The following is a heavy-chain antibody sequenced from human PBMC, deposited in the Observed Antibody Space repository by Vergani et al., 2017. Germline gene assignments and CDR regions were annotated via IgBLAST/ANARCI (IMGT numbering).Heavy chain of an antibody. Sequence: QVQLQQWGAGLLKPSETLSLTCAVYGGSFSGYYWGWIRQPAGKGLEWIGYIYYGGSTYYNPSLKSRVTLSVDTSKNQFSLKLSSVTAADTAVYYWARRRRADYGDPGWFDPWGQGTLVTVSS. CDR2: IYYGGST. V-gene: IGHV4-34*01. D-gene: IGHD4-17*01. CDR1: GGSFSGYY. CDR3: ARRRRADYGDPGWFDP. J-gene: IGHJ5*02.